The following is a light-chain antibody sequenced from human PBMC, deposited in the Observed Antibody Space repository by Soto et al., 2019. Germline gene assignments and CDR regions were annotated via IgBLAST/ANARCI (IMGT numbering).Light chain of an antibody. J-gene: IGKJ5*01. V-gene: IGKV1-33*01. Sequence: DIQRTQSQSSLSASVGDRVTITCQASQNINNYLNWYQQKPGRAPKLLIYDASNLEAGVPSRFRGSGSGTDFTFTISRLQPDDIATYYCEQYENLPTFSQGTLLEIK. CDR1: QNINNY. CDR3: EQYENLPT. CDR2: DAS.